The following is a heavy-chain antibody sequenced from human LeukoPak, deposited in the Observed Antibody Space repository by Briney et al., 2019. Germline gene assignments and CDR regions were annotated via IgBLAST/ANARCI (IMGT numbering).Heavy chain of an antibody. CDR1: GGSISSGSYY. J-gene: IGHJ4*02. CDR2: IYTSGST. CDR3: ARAYSYGPWYSDY. V-gene: IGHV4-61*02. Sequence: SETLSLTCTVSGGSISSGSYYWSWIRQPAGKGLEWIGRIYTSGSTNYNPSLKSRVTISVDTSKNQFSLRLSSVTAADTAVYYCARAYSYGPWYSDYWGQGTLVTVSS. D-gene: IGHD5-18*01.